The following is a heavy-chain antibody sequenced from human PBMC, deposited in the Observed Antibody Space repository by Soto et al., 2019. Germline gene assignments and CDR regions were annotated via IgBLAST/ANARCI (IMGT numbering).Heavy chain of an antibody. D-gene: IGHD3-10*01. V-gene: IGHV4-59*01. CDR2: IHDSGST. CDR3: ARESAGSGKNNWFDP. J-gene: IGHJ5*02. CDR1: GGSISTYY. Sequence: QVQLQESGPGLVKPSETLSLTCTVSGGSISTYYWSWIRQPPGKGLEWIGYIHDSGSTYYNPSLKSRVTTXXDXSXXQLSLQLNSVTAADTAVYYCARESAGSGKNNWFDPWGQGTLVIVSS.